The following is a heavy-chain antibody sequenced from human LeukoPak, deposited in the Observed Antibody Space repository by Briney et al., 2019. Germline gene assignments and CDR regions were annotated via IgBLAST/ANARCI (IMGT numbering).Heavy chain of an antibody. D-gene: IGHD1-14*01. V-gene: IGHV4-61*08. CDR3: ARGLTLGTKFDY. CDR2: IYYSGST. CDR1: GGSISSGDYY. Sequence: SETLSLTCTVSGGSISSGDYYWSWIRQPPGKGLEWIGYIYYSGSTNYNPSLKSRVTISVDTSKNQLSLKLSSVTAADTAVYYCARGLTLGTKFDYWGQGTLVTVSS. J-gene: IGHJ4*02.